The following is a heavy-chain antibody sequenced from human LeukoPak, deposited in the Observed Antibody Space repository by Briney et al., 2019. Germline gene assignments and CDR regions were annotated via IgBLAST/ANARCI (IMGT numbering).Heavy chain of an antibody. CDR3: ARDKAVWFGEYVGSYYFDY. J-gene: IGHJ4*02. CDR2: ISSSSSYT. D-gene: IGHD3-10*01. Sequence: GGSLRLSCSASGFTFSDYYMSWIRQAPGRGLEWVSYISSSSSYTDYADSVEGRFTISRDNAKNSLYLQMNSLRAEDTAVYYCARDKAVWFGEYVGSYYFDYWGQGTLVTVSS. V-gene: IGHV3-11*06. CDR1: GFTFSDYY.